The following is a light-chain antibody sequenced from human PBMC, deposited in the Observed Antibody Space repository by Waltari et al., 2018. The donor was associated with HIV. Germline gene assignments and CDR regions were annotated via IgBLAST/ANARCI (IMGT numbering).Light chain of an antibody. V-gene: IGLV2-14*03. CDR1: TSHFGRYHS. CDR2: EVT. J-gene: IGLJ2*01. CDR3: STHTTSDTLI. Sequence: QSALTQPASVSGSPGPSVTISCTGTTSHFGRYHSVSWYQQHPGNVPKVIIYEVTSRPSGVPHRFSGSRSGNTASLTISGLQAEDEAVYYCSTHTTSDTLIFGGGTKLTVL.